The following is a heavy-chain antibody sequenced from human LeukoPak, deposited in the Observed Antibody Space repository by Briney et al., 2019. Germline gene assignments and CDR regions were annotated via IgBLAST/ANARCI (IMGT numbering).Heavy chain of an antibody. CDR1: GFTFSSYS. Sequence: GGSLRLSCSPCGFTFSSYSMNWVRQAPGKGLEWVSSISSSSSSYIYYADSVKGRFTISRDNAKNSLYLQMNSLRAEDTAVYYCARDPNCSGGSCSSHYWGQGTLVTVSS. J-gene: IGHJ4*02. CDR3: ARDPNCSGGSCSSHY. D-gene: IGHD2-15*01. V-gene: IGHV3-21*01. CDR2: ISSSSSSYI.